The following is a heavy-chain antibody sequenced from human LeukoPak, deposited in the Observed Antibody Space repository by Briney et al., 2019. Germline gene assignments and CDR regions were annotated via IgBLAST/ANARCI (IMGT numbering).Heavy chain of an antibody. V-gene: IGHV4-30-4*01. CDR2: IYYSGST. CDR3: ARDTYYDFWSGYPYYYYYGMDV. CDR1: GGSISSGDSY. Sequence: PSQTLSLTCTVSGGSISSGDSYWSWIRQPPGKGLEWIGYIYYSGSTYYNPSLKSRVTISVDTSKNQYSLKLSSVTAADTAVYYCARDTYYDFWSGYPYYYYYGMDVWGQGTTVTVSS. D-gene: IGHD3-3*01. J-gene: IGHJ6*02.